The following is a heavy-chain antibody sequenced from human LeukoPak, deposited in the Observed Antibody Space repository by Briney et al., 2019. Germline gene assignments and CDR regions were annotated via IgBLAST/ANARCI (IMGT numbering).Heavy chain of an antibody. V-gene: IGHV3-30*02. CDR3: ARGSESYDYYSYGMDV. Sequence: GGSLRLSCAASGFSFSAHGMHWVRQAPGKGLEWVALIRYDGNNKYYADSVKGRFTISRDNSKNTLYLQMNSLRAEDTAVYYCARGSESYDYYSYGMDVWGKGTTVTVS. J-gene: IGHJ6*04. D-gene: IGHD5-12*01. CDR1: GFSFSAHG. CDR2: IRYDGNNK.